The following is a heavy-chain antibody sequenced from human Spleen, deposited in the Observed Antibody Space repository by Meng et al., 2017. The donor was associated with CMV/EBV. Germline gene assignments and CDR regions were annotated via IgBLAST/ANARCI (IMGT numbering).Heavy chain of an antibody. Sequence: GGSLRLSCVGSGFTFRNYWMHWVRQVPGKGLMWVSRISPDGSTTNHADSVKDRFFISRDNGKSTLYLQMNSLRAEDTAVYYCARGRVAVAGTGDYWGQGTPVTVSS. J-gene: IGHJ4*02. V-gene: IGHV3-74*01. CDR2: ISPDGSTT. D-gene: IGHD6-19*01. CDR3: ARGRVAVAGTGDY. CDR1: GFTFRNYW.